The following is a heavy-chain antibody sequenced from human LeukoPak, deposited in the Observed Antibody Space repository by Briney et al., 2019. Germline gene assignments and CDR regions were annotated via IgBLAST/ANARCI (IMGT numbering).Heavy chain of an antibody. CDR2: FDPEDGET. CDR3: VRDQNCSGGSCFAGLGGDC. J-gene: IGHJ4*02. V-gene: IGHV1-24*01. D-gene: IGHD2-15*01. Sequence: ASVKVSCKVSGYTLPELSMHWVRQAPGKGLEWMGGFDPEDGETIYAQKFQGRVTMTEDTSTDTAYTELSSLRSDDMAVYYCVRDQNCSGGSCFAGLGGDCWGQGTLVTVSS. CDR1: GYTLPELS.